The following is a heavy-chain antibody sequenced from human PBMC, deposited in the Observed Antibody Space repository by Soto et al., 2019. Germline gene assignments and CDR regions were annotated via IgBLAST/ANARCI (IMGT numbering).Heavy chain of an antibody. CDR3: ARSDGRY. V-gene: IGHV4-61*08. J-gene: IGHJ4*02. CDR1: GGSISSGGYS. Sequence: PSETLSLTCAVSGGSISSGGYSWSWIRQPPGKGLEWIGYIYYSGSTNYNTSLKSRVTISVDTSKNQFSLKLSSVTAADTAVYYCARSDGRYWGQGTLVTVSS. CDR2: IYYSGST.